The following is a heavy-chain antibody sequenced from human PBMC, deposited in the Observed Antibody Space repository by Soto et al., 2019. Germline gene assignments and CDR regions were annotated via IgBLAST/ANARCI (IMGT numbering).Heavy chain of an antibody. V-gene: IGHV1-18*01. CDR3: ARHHGPTTSENWFDP. CDR2: ISTYSGDT. D-gene: IGHD5-12*01. J-gene: IGHJ5*02. CDR1: GYTFFTYD. Sequence: QVHLVQSGVEVKTPGASVKVSCQASGYTFFTYDISWVRQAPGQGLEWMGWISTYSGDTKYAQKCQGRLTMTTDTSTTTAYLELRSLRSDDTAVYYCARHHGPTTSENWFDPWGQGTLVTVSS.